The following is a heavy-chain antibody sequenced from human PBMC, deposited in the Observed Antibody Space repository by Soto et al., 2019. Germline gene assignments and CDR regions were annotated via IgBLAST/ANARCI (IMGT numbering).Heavy chain of an antibody. J-gene: IGHJ4*02. D-gene: IGHD2-2*01. CDR2: ISSSSGST. CDR1: GFTFSCYD. CDR3: AKIPTSTTPYYFDY. Sequence: GGSLRLSCAASGFTFSCYDMSWVRQAPGKGLEWVSGISSSSGSTYYAESVKGRFVISRDNSKNTLYLQINSLRVEDTAVYYCAKIPTSTTPYYFDYWGRGTLVTVSS. V-gene: IGHV3-23*01.